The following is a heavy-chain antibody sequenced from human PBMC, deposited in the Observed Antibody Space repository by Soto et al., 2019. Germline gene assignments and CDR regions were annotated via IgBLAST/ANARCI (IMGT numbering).Heavy chain of an antibody. CDR3: VKGGGRLTAHYFDY. CDR1: GFTFSSFA. J-gene: IGHJ4*02. Sequence: GGSLRLSCAASGFTFSSFAMSWVRQAPGKGLEWVSDTSGSGGSIYYADSVKGRFTISRDNSKSTLYLQMNSLRAEDTAVYYCVKGGGRLTAHYFDYWGQGTLVTVSS. D-gene: IGHD2-21*02. V-gene: IGHV3-23*01. CDR2: TSGSGGSI.